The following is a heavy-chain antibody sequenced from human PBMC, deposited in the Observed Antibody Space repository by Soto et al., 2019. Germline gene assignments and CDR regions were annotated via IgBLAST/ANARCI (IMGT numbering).Heavy chain of an antibody. J-gene: IGHJ4*02. D-gene: IGHD1-1*01. CDR1: GFTFSSYS. CDR2: ITGSGADT. CDR3: AKQNGGQRPCDS. Sequence: EVQLLESGGGLVQPGGSLRLSCAASGFTFSSYSMTWVRQAPGKGLEWVSVITGSGADTYYADSVKGRFTISRDNSKNTLYLQMNSLRAEDTAVYYCAKQNGGQRPCDSWGQGTLVTVSS. V-gene: IGHV3-23*01.